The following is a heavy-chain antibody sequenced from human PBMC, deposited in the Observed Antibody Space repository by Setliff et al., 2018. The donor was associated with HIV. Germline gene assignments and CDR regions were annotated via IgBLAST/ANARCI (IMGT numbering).Heavy chain of an antibody. CDR1: GGSISSSSYY. D-gene: IGHD6-19*01. CDR3: ARRRGAAGYNWFDP. V-gene: IGHV4-39*01. Sequence: SLTCTVSGGSISSSSYYWGWIRQPPGKGLEWIGSIYYSGSTYYNPSLKSRVTISVDTSKNQFSLRLSSVTAADTAVYYCARRRGAAGYNWFDPWGQGTLVTVSS. J-gene: IGHJ5*02. CDR2: IYYSGST.